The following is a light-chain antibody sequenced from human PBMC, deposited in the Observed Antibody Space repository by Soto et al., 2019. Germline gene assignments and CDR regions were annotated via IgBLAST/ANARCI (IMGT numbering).Light chain of an antibody. V-gene: IGLV1-40*01. CDR3: QSYDSSRSGYV. CDR2: GNS. J-gene: IGLJ1*01. Sequence: QSVLTQTPSVSGAPGQRVTISCTGSSSNIGAGYDVHWYQQLPGTAPKLLIYGNSNRPSGVPDRFSGYKSGTSASLAITGLQAEDEADYYCQSYDSSRSGYVFGTGTKVTVL. CDR1: SSNIGAGYD.